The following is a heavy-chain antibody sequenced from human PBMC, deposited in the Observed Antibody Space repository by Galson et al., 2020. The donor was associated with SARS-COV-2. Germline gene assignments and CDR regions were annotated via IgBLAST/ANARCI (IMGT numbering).Heavy chain of an antibody. D-gene: IGHD6-19*01. J-gene: IGHJ4*02. CDR3: ARDGQSSRGWAFDY. V-gene: IGHV3-33*08. Sequence: GESLKISCAASGFTVASRWISWVRQAPGKGLEWVAQIFFDGSEKYYGDSVRGRFTISRDSSKNTVYLQMNNLRVDDTAVYYCARDGQSSRGWAFDYWGQGTLLTVSS. CDR2: IFFDGSEK. CDR1: GFTVASRW.